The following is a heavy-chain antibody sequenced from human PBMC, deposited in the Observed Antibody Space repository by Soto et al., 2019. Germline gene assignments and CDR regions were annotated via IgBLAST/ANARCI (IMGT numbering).Heavy chain of an antibody. CDR1: GGSFSGYY. J-gene: IGHJ5*02. Sequence: SETLSLTCAVYGGSFSGYYWSWIRQPPGKGLEWIGEINHSGSTNYNPSLKSRVTISVDTSKNQFSLKLSSVTAADTAVYYCARGTPGWFGAPYNWFDPWGQGTLVTVSS. V-gene: IGHV4-34*01. CDR2: INHSGST. D-gene: IGHD3-10*01. CDR3: ARGTPGWFGAPYNWFDP.